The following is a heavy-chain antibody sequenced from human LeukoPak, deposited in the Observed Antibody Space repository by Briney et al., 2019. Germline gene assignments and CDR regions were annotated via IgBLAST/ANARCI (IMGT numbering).Heavy chain of an antibody. D-gene: IGHD2-21*02. J-gene: IGHJ4*02. CDR2: ISGSGGST. CDR1: GLTFSSYA. CDR3: ARGLVVTATITY. Sequence: GGSLRLSCAASGLTFSSYAMSWVRQAPGKGLEWVSAISGSGGSTYYADSVKGRFTISRDNSKNTLYLQMNSLRAEDTAVYYCARGLVVTATITYWGQGTLVTVSS. V-gene: IGHV3-23*01.